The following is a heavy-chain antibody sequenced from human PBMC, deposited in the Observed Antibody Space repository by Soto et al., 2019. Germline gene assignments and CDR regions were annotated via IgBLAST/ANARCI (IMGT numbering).Heavy chain of an antibody. J-gene: IGHJ5*02. CDR2: IYYTGST. CDR1: GGSISSSSYY. CDR3: ARMIGSGYLSRWFDP. D-gene: IGHD3-22*01. V-gene: IGHV4-39*01. Sequence: SETLSLTCTVSGGSISSSSYYWGWIRQPPGRGLEWIGNIYYTGSTYYNPSLKSRVTISVDTSKNQFSLKLSSVTAADTAVYYCARMIGSGYLSRWFDPWGQGTLVTVSS.